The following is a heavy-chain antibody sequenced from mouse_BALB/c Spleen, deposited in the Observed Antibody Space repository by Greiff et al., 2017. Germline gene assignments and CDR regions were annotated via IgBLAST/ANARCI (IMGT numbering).Heavy chain of an antibody. J-gene: IGHJ3*01. CDR2: ISSGSSTI. D-gene: IGHD2-4*01. CDR3: ARDYYDYDGFAY. Sequence: EVKVVESGGGLVQPGGSRKLSCAASGFTFSSFGMHWVRQAPEKGLEWVAYISSGSSTIYYADTVKGRFTISRDNPKNTLFLQMTSLRSEDTAMYYCARDYYDYDGFAYWGQGTLVTVSA. V-gene: IGHV5-17*02. CDR1: GFTFSSFG.